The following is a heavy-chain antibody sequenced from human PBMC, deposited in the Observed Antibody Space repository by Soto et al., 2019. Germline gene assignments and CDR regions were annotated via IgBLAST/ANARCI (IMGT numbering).Heavy chain of an antibody. CDR2: IRSKVFGGTP. J-gene: IGHJ4*02. CDR1: GFTFGDYA. D-gene: IGHD3-9*01. V-gene: IGHV3-49*03. Sequence: PGGSLRLCCTGSGFTFGDYALSWFRQTPGKGLEWVGFIRSKVFGGTPEYGASVKGRFTISRDDSRGIAYLQMNSLKTEDTGVYYCTRVHTTGPVIPDYWGQGTLVTVSS. CDR3: TRVHTTGPVIPDY.